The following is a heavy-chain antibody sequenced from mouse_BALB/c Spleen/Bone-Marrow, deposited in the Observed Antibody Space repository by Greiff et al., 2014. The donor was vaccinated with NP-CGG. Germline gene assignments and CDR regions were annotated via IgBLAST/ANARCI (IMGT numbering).Heavy chain of an antibody. Sequence: QVQLKESGAELVRPGVSVKISCKGSGYTFTDYAMHWVKQSHAKSLEWIGVISTYYGDASYNQKFKGKATMTVDKSSSTAYMELARLTSEDSSNHYLARKHLSNHFDHLGQGTTPTVSP. CDR3: ARKHLSNHFDH. V-gene: IGHV1S137*01. CDR1: GYTFTDYA. CDR2: ISTYYGDA. J-gene: IGHJ2*01. D-gene: IGHD1-1*01.